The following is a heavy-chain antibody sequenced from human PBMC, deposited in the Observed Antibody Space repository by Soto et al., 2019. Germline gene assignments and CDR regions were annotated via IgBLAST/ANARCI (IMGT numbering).Heavy chain of an antibody. V-gene: IGHV3-9*01. CDR2: INWNSGSI. D-gene: IGHD6-13*01. CDR3: VKDESINWYSGHFRH. CDR1: GFTFDDYA. J-gene: IGHJ1*01. Sequence: PGGSLRLSCAASGFTFDDYAMHWVRQVPGKGLEWVSGINWNSGSIGYGDSVNGRFAISRDNAKNSLHLQMNSLSAEDTAFYYCVKDESINWYSGHFRHWGQGTLVTVS.